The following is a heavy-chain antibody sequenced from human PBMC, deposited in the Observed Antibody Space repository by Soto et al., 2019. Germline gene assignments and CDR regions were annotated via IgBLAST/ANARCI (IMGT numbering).Heavy chain of an antibody. V-gene: IGHV4-59*01. Sequence: QVQLQESGPGLVKPSETLSLTCTVSGGSISSYYWSWIRQPPGKGLEWIGYVYYSGSTRDNPSLKSRATIPADTSKNQFSLKLSSVTAADTAVYYCARDKVNIGVDGTHYFYGMDVWGQGTTVTVSS. D-gene: IGHD6-19*01. CDR1: GGSISSYY. J-gene: IGHJ6*02. CDR2: VYYSGST. CDR3: ARDKVNIGVDGTHYFYGMDV.